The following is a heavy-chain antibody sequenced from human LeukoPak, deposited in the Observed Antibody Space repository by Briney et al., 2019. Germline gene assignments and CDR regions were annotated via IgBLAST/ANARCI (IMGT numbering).Heavy chain of an antibody. D-gene: IGHD3-10*02. CDR1: GYRFTDYY. Sequence: GATENISCKASGYRFTDYYKYWVQQDPGEGLDWMGRVDPEDDETVYAEKFKDRLTMTADTSTRTAYMELTSLPSADMAVYYCVTDTQVAPGDIIMFREYWGQGALVTVSS. V-gene: IGHV1-69-2*01. CDR3: VTDTQVAPGDIIMFREY. CDR2: VDPEDDET. J-gene: IGHJ4*02.